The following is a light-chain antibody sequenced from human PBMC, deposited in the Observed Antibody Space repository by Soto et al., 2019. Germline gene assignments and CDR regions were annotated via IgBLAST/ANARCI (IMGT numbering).Light chain of an antibody. J-gene: IGKJ1*01. V-gene: IGKV3-20*01. CDR1: QSVSSNF. CDR2: GAS. Sequence: EIVLAQSPVTLSWSPGERVTLSCRASQSVSSNFLAWYQQKPGQAPRLLIYGASNRAAGIPDRFSGSGSGTDFTLTISRLEPEDFAVYYCHQYSSSRRTFGQGT. CDR3: HQYSSSRRT.